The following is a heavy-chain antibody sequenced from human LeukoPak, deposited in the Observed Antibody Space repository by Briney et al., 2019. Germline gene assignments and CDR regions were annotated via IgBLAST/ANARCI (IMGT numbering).Heavy chain of an antibody. CDR2: ISGSGGST. Sequence: GGSLRLSCAASGFTFSSYGMSWVRQAPGKGLEWVSGISGSGGSTYYTDSVKGRFTISRDKSKNTLYLQMNSLRAEDTAVYYCARRSGIAVAGAFDYWGQGTLVTVSS. CDR1: GFTFSSYG. CDR3: ARRSGIAVAGAFDY. D-gene: IGHD6-19*01. V-gene: IGHV3-23*01. J-gene: IGHJ4*02.